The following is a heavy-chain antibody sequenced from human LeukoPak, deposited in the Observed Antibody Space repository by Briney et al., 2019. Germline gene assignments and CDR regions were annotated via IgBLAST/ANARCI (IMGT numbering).Heavy chain of an antibody. CDR3: ARRKGGGSWTVDY. Sequence: SETLSLTCAVYGGSFIGFHWNWIRQPPGKVLEWIGDINHSGSTNYNPSLKSRVTISVDTSKNQFSLKLSSVTAADTAVYYCARRKGGGSWTVDYWGQGTLVTVSS. D-gene: IGHD2-15*01. CDR1: GGSFIGFH. CDR2: INHSGST. V-gene: IGHV4-34*01. J-gene: IGHJ4*02.